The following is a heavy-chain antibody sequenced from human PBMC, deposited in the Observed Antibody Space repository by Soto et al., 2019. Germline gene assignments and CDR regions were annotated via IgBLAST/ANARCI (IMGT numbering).Heavy chain of an antibody. D-gene: IGHD1-26*01. J-gene: IGHJ4*02. CDR1: GSSFTTSGVG. CDR3: AHKRGSGSYYGDCDY. Sequence: QITLKESGPTLVKPTQTLTLTCTFSGSSFTTSGVGLGWIRQPPGKALEWLALIYWDDDKRYSPSLKSRLTITKDTSKNQVVFTMTDMDPVDTATYYCAHKRGSGSYYGDCDYCGQGTLVTVSS. CDR2: IYWDDDK. V-gene: IGHV2-5*02.